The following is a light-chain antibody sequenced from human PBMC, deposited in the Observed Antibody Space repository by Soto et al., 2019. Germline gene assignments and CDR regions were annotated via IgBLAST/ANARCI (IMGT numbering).Light chain of an antibody. Sequence: DIQLTQSPSFLSASVGDRVTITCRASQGISSYLAWYQQTPGKAPKVLIYAASTLQSGVPSRFSGSGSGTEFTLTISSLQPEDFATYYCQQLDTYPLTFGGGTKVEIK. V-gene: IGKV1-9*01. CDR3: QQLDTYPLT. CDR2: AAS. J-gene: IGKJ4*01. CDR1: QGISSY.